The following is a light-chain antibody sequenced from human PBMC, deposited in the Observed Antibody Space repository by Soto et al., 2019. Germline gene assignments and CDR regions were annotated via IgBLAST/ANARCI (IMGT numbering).Light chain of an antibody. CDR3: HQYNNWPPGT. Sequence: EIVMTQSPATLSVSPGERATLSCRASQSVSSNLAWYQQKPGQAPRLLIYGASTRATGIPARFSGSGSGTEFTITISSLQSEDFAVYYCHQYNNWPPGTFGQGTKLEIK. CDR2: GAS. V-gene: IGKV3-15*01. CDR1: QSVSSN. J-gene: IGKJ2*01.